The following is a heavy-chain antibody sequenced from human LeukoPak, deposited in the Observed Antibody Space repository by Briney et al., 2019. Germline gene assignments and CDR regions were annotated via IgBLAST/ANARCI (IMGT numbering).Heavy chain of an antibody. CDR2: ISYDGSNK. CDR1: GFTFSSYG. D-gene: IGHD3-10*01. J-gene: IGHJ4*02. CDR3: AKEGYYYGSGSYSYFDY. Sequence: PGGSLRLSCAASGFTFSSYGMHWGRHAPGKGLEWVAVISYDGSNKYYADSVKGRFTISRDNSKNTLYLQMNSLRAEDTAVYYCAKEGYYYGSGSYSYFDYWGQGTLVTVSS. V-gene: IGHV3-30*18.